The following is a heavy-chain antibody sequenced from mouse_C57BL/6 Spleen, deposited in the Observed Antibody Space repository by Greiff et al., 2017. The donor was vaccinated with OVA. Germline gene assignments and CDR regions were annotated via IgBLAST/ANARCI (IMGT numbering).Heavy chain of an antibody. J-gene: IGHJ4*01. V-gene: IGHV5-17*01. CDR1: GFTFSDYG. Sequence: EVQLVESGGGLVKPGGSLKLSCAASGFTFSDYGMHWVRQAPEKGLEWVAYISSGSSTIYYADTVKGRFTISRDNAKNTLFLQMTSLRSEDTAMYYCARRDGYQYYYAMDYWGQGTSVTVSS. D-gene: IGHD2-3*01. CDR2: ISSGSSTI. CDR3: ARRDGYQYYYAMDY.